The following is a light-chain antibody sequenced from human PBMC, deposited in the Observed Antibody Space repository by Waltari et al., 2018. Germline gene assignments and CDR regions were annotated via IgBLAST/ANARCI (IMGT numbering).Light chain of an antibody. V-gene: IGKV1-39*01. CDR2: AAS. Sequence: DIQMTQSPSSLSASVGDSVTITCRASQSISNYLSWYQQKPGKAPKFLIYAASSLQSGVPSRFSGSGSGTDFTLTISSLQPEDFATYYCQQSYSALALTFGGGTKVEVK. CDR1: QSISNY. CDR3: QQSYSALALT. J-gene: IGKJ4*01.